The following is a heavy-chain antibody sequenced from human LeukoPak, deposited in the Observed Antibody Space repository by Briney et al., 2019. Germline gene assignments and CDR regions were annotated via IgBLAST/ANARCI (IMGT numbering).Heavy chain of an antibody. CDR3: ARVGYCSSTSCYRFFDY. CDR1: GFTFSSYA. Sequence: PGGSLRVSCAASGFTFSSYAMHWVRQAPGKGLEWVAVISYDGSNKYYADSVKGRFTISRDNSKNTLYLQMNSLRAEDTAVYYCARVGYCSSTSCYRFFDYWGQGTLVTVSS. V-gene: IGHV3-30*01. CDR2: ISYDGSNK. D-gene: IGHD2-2*02. J-gene: IGHJ4*02.